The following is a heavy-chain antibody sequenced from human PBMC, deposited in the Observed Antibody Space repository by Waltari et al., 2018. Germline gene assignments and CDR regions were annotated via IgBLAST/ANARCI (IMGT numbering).Heavy chain of an antibody. Sequence: QIQLVQSGGEVKKPGASVKVSCKASGYMFRNFGIFWVRQAPGQGLEFMGWISAYNGTTNYAQTFQGRLTLTTDTSASTAYMELSSLTSDDTAVYYCARDRRDDNNSVRWLDPWGQGTLVTVSS. CDR2: ISAYNGTT. D-gene: IGHD3-10*02. CDR3: ARDRRDDNNSVRWLDP. J-gene: IGHJ5*02. CDR1: GYMFRNFG. V-gene: IGHV1-18*01.